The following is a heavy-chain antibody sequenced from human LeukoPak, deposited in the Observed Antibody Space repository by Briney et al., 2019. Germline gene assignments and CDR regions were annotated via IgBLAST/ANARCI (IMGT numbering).Heavy chain of an antibody. CDR1: GGSFSGYY. V-gene: IGHV4-34*01. D-gene: IGHD6-19*01. J-gene: IGHJ4*02. Sequence: SETLSLTCAVYGGSFSGYYWSWIRQPPGKGLEWIGEINHSGSTNYNPSLKSRVTISVDTSKNQFSLKLSSVTAADTAVYYCARPLYSSGSSPLTYWGQGTLVTVSS. CDR3: ARPLYSSGSSPLTY. CDR2: INHSGST.